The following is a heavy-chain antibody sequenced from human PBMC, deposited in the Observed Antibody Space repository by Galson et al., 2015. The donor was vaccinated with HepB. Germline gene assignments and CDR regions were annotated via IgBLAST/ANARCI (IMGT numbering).Heavy chain of an antibody. CDR1: GFTFDDYG. V-gene: IGHV3-20*04. CDR2: ISWDGGST. D-gene: IGHD2/OR15-2a*01. CDR3: ARAAEYFQYYALDV. J-gene: IGHJ6*02. Sequence: SLRLSCAASGFTFDDYGLSWVRQAPGKGLEWLAGISWDGGSTGYAGSVKGRFTISRDNAKNSLFLQMNSLRAEDTAFYYCARAAEYFQYYALDVWGQGTTVTVSS.